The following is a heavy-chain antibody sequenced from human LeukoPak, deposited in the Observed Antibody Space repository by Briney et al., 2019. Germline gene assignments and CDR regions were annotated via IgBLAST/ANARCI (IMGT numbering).Heavy chain of an antibody. D-gene: IGHD4-17*01. J-gene: IGHJ6*03. V-gene: IGHV3-23*01. CDR2: ISGSGGST. Sequence: GGSLRLSCAASGFTFSSYDMSWVRQAPGKGLEWVSAISGSGGSTYYADSVKGRFTTSRDNSKNTLYMQMNSLRAEDTAVYYCAKGHDYGDYVYYYYMDVWGEKTTVTVSS. CDR1: GFTFSSYD. CDR3: AKGHDYGDYVYYYYMDV.